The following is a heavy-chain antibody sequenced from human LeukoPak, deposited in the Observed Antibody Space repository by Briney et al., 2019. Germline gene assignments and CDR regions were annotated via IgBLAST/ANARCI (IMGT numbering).Heavy chain of an antibody. CDR1: GGSVSSGNYY. CDR2: IYNSGGT. J-gene: IGHJ4*02. Sequence: SETLSLTCTVSGGSVSSGNYYWSWIRQPPGKGLEWIGYIYNSGGTNYNPSLKSRVTISVDTPKTQFSLKLSSVTAADTAVYYCARSYDSSGYYYDYWGQGTLVTVSS. V-gene: IGHV4-61*01. CDR3: ARSYDSSGYYYDY. D-gene: IGHD3-22*01.